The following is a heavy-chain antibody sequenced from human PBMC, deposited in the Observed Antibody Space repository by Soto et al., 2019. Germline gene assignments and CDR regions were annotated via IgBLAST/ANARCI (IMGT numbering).Heavy chain of an antibody. D-gene: IGHD1-26*01. CDR3: AIGLRGGSYMAFDY. Sequence: QVQLVQSGAEVQKPGSSVKVSCKASGGTFSSYAISWVRQAPGQGLEWMGGIIPIFGTANYAQKFQGRVTIPADESTSTAYMELSSLRSEDTAVYYCAIGLRGGSYMAFDYWGQGTLVTVSS. CDR2: IIPIFGTA. CDR1: GGTFSSYA. V-gene: IGHV1-69*01. J-gene: IGHJ4*02.